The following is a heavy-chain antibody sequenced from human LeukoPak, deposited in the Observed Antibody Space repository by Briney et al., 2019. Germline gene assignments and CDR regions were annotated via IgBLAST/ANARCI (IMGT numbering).Heavy chain of an antibody. CDR2: IIPILGTA. V-gene: IGHV1-69*05. D-gene: IGHD2-2*01. CDR3: ARAPCSSTSCHTNDAFDI. CDR1: GGTFSSYA. J-gene: IGHJ3*02. Sequence: ASVKVSCKASGGTFSSYAISWVRQAPGQGLEWMGGIIPILGTANYAQKFQGRVTITTDESTSTAYMELSSLRSEDTAVYYCARAPCSSTSCHTNDAFDIWGQGTMVTVSS.